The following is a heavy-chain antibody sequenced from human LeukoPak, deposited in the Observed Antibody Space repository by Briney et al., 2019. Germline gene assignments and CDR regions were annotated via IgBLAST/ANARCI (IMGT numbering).Heavy chain of an antibody. D-gene: IGHD3-16*01. J-gene: IGHJ4*01. Sequence: GGSLRLSCVASGFTFSSHWMHWVRQVPGKGLMWVTRINGDGSRIHYGDSVEGRFTISRDNAKNTLYLQMTSLRGDDTAIFFCARDALGGRTKFDSWGHGSLVTVSS. V-gene: IGHV3-74*01. CDR1: GFTFSSHW. CDR2: INGDGSRI. CDR3: ARDALGGRTKFDS.